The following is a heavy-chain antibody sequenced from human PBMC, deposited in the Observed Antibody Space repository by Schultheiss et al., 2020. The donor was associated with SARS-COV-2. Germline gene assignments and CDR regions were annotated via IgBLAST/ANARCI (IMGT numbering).Heavy chain of an antibody. Sequence: GGSLRLSFAASGFTFDDYAMHWVRQAPGKGLEWVAVISYDGSNKYYADSVKGRFTISRDNSKNTLYLQMNSLRAEDTAVYYCYRPFGEAARGFDYWGQGTLVTVSS. CDR3: YRPFGEAARGFDY. D-gene: IGHD6-6*01. CDR2: ISYDGSNK. CDR1: GFTFDDYA. V-gene: IGHV3-30*04. J-gene: IGHJ4*02.